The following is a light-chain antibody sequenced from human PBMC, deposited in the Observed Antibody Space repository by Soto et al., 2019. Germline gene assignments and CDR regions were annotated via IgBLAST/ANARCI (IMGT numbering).Light chain of an antibody. Sequence: EIVLTQSPATLSLSPGERATLSCWASQSVSSYLAWYQHKPGQAPRLLIYDASNRATGIPARFSGSGSGTDFILTISSLEPEDFAVYYCQQRSNWPWTFGQGTKVEIK. CDR3: QQRSNWPWT. J-gene: IGKJ1*01. CDR1: QSVSSY. V-gene: IGKV3-11*01. CDR2: DAS.